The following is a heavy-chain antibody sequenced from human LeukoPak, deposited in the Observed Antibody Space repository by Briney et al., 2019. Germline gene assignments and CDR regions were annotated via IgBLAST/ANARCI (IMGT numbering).Heavy chain of an antibody. V-gene: IGHV1-2*02. CDR2: INPNSGGT. J-gene: IGHJ4*02. D-gene: IGHD5-24*01. CDR1: GYTFTGYY. Sequence: ASVKVSCKASGYTFTGYYMHWVRQAPGQGLEWMGWINPNSGGTNYAQKFQGRVTMTRDTSISTAYMELSSLRSEDTAVYYCARDRDGYNWAFGYWGQGTLVTVSS. CDR3: ARDRDGYNWAFGY.